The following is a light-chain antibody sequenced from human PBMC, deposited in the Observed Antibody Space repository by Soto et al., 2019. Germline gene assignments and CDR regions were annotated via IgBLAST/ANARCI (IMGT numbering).Light chain of an antibody. V-gene: IGLV3-1*01. J-gene: IGLJ2*01. CDR2: QDS. CDR3: QAWDSSTAI. CDR1: KLGDKF. Sequence: SYELTQPPPVSVSPGQTASITCSGDKLGDKFACWYQQKPGQSPVLVIYQDSERPSGIPERFSGSNSGNTATLTIRGTQPMDEADYFCQAWDSSTAIFGGGTKLTVL.